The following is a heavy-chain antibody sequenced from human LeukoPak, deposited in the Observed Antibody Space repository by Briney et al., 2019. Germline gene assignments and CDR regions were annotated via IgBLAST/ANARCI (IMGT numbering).Heavy chain of an antibody. D-gene: IGHD5-18*01. CDR2: INPSGGST. CDR1: GYTFTSYY. J-gene: IGHJ6*03. CDR3: ARDPGYSYGDNYYYYYMDV. V-gene: IGHV1-46*01. Sequence: ASVKVFCKASGYTFTSYYMHWVRQAPGQGLEWMGIINPSGGSTSYAQKFQGRVTMTRDMSTSTVYMELSSLRSEDTAVYYCARDPGYSYGDNYYYYYMDVWGKGTTVTVSS.